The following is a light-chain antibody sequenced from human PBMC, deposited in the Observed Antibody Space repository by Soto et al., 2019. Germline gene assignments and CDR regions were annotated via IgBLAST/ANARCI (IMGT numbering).Light chain of an antibody. CDR1: SSDVGGYNY. V-gene: IGLV2-14*03. CDR2: DVS. Sequence: QSALTQPASVSGCPGQSITISCTGTSSDVGGYNYVSWYQQHPGKAPKLMIYDVSNRPSGVSNRFSGSKSGNTASLTISGLQAEDEADYYCSSSTSRSTYVFGSGTKVTVL. CDR3: SSSTSRSTYV. J-gene: IGLJ1*01.